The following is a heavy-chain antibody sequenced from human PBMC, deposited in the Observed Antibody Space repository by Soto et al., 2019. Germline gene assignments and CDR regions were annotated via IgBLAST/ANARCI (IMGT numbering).Heavy chain of an antibody. V-gene: IGHV3-15*07. CDR3: NTDSYTSVIVVGFDY. Sequence: GGSLRLSCAASGFAFSNAWINWVRQAPGKGLEWVGRIKSKGHGGTTDFAAPVRGRFAISRDDSRNLVYMQMNSLNTEDTAVYYCNTDSYTSVIVVGFDYWGHGPLVTVSS. CDR2: IKSKGHGGTT. D-gene: IGHD3-22*01. CDR1: GFAFSNAW. J-gene: IGHJ4*01.